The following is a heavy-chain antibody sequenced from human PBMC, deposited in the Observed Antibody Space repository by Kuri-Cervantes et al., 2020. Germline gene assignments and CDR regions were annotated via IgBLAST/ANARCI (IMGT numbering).Heavy chain of an antibody. CDR3: ARRGSSGDYFDF. V-gene: IGHV4-38-2*01. CDR2: LYHSGNT. Sequence: SETLSLTCAISGYSISSGYFWGWIRQPPGKGLGLIGTLYHSGNTYYNPSLESRVTISLDTSKNQFSLELTSVTAADTAVYYCARRGSSGDYFDFWGQGTLVTVSS. J-gene: IGHJ4*02. D-gene: IGHD3-10*01. CDR1: GYSISSGYF.